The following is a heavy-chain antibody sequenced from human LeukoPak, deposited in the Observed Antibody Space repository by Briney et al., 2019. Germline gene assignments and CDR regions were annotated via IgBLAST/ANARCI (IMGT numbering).Heavy chain of an antibody. CDR3: ARGRGIQLTPPTTRRWEFDY. V-gene: IGHV1-46*01. CDR1: GYTFTSYY. D-gene: IGHD5-18*01. Sequence: ASVKVSCKASGYTFTSYYMHWVRQAPGQGLEWMGIINPSGGSTSYAQKFQGRVTMTRDTSTSTVYMELSSLRSEDTAVYYCARGRGIQLTPPTTRRWEFDYWGQGTLVTVSS. J-gene: IGHJ4*02. CDR2: INPSGGST.